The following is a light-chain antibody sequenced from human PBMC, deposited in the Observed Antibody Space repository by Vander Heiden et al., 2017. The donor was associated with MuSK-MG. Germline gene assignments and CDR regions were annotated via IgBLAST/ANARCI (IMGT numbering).Light chain of an antibody. Sequence: EIVMTQSPATLSVSPGERATLSCRASQNIFSNLAWYQQKPGKAPRLLIYSAPTRATGIPARFSGSGSGTEFTLTISSLQSEDFAVYYCQQYNKWPPLTFGGGTKVEIK. CDR3: QQYNKWPPLT. V-gene: IGKV3-15*01. J-gene: IGKJ4*01. CDR1: QNIFSN. CDR2: SAP.